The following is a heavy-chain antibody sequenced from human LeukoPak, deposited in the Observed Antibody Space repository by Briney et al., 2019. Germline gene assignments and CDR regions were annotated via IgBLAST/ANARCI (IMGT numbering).Heavy chain of an antibody. D-gene: IGHD3-10*01. J-gene: IGHJ3*02. V-gene: IGHV1-3*01. CDR3: ATKYYGSGSYDNAFDI. CDR1: VYTFTSYA. CDR2: VNAGNGNT. Sequence: SSETVSCKASVYTFTSYAMHWVRQAPGQTLEWMGWVNAGNGNTKYSQKFQGRVTITRETSTSTAYMELSSLRSEDTAVYDCATKYYGSGSYDNAFDIWGQGTMVTVSS.